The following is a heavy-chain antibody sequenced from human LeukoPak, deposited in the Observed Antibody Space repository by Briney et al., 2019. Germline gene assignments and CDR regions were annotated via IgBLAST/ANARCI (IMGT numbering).Heavy chain of an antibody. J-gene: IGHJ4*02. Sequence: PGGSLRLSCAASAFTFSSYEMNWVRQAPGKGLEWVSYISSSGSTIHYAASVKGRFTISRDNAKNSLYLKMNSLRDEDTAVYYCARMVYYYDISGYYFLDYWGQGTLVTVSS. D-gene: IGHD3-22*01. CDR3: ARMVYYYDISGYYFLDY. CDR1: AFTFSSYE. V-gene: IGHV3-48*03. CDR2: ISSSGSTI.